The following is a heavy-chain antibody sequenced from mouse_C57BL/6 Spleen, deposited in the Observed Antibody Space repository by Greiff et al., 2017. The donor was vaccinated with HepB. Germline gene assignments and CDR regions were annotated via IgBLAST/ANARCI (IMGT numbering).Heavy chain of an antibody. J-gene: IGHJ4*01. D-gene: IGHD2-5*01. CDR3: ARDAAYYSIMDY. V-gene: IGHV7-1*01. CDR1: GFTFSDFY. Sequence: EVKLMESGGGLVQSGRSLRLSCATSGFTFSDFYMEWVRQAPGKGLEWIAASRNKANDYTTEYSASVKGRFIVSRDTSQSILYLQMNALRAEDTAIYYCARDAAYYSIMDYWGQGTSVTVSS. CDR2: SRNKANDYTT.